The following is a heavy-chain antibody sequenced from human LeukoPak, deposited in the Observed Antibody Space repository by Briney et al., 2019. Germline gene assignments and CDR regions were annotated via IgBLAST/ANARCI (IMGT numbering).Heavy chain of an antibody. J-gene: IGHJ4*02. CDR1: GGSISSGDYY. D-gene: IGHD2/OR15-2a*01. CDR3: AGHHPRNTVDF. CDR2: INHSGST. Sequence: PSETLSLTCTVSGGSISSGDYYWSWIRQPPGKGLEWIGEINHSGSTNYNPSLKSRVTISLDTSKNQFSLKLSSVTAADTAVYYCAGHHPRNTVDFWGQGTLVTVSS. V-gene: IGHV4-39*01.